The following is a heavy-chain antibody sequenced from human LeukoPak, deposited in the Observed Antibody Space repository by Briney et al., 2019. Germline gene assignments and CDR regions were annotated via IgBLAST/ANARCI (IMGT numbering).Heavy chain of an antibody. CDR1: GGSISSSSYY. Sequence: KPSETLSLTCTVSGGSISSSSYYWGWIRQPPGKGLEWIGSIYYSGSTYYNPSLKSRVTISVDTSKNQFSLKLSSVTAADTAVYYCAREQWLVLGYFDYWGQGTLVTVSS. J-gene: IGHJ4*02. D-gene: IGHD6-19*01. CDR3: AREQWLVLGYFDY. V-gene: IGHV4-39*07. CDR2: IYYSGST.